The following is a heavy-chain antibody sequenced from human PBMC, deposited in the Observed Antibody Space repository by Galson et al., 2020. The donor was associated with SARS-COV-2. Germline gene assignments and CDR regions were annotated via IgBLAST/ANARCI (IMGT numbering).Heavy chain of an antibody. CDR3: ARDATSSGWYNWFDP. J-gene: IGHJ5*02. CDR2: VLNSETT. D-gene: IGHD6-19*01. V-gene: IGHV4-39*07. CDR1: GGSIRSSNYY. Sequence: SETLSLTCTVSGGSIRSSNYYCGWIRQPPGKGLEWIVSVLNSETTHYSPSPQSRFTITEDTTKNQFSLNLNAVTAADTAMYYCARDATSSGWYNWFDPWGQGTLVTVSS.